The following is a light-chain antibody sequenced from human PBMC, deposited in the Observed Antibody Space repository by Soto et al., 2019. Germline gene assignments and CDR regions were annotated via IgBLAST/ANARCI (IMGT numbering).Light chain of an antibody. V-gene: IGKV3-15*01. CDR3: QQYNNWPRT. CDR1: QSVSSN. CDR2: GVS. Sequence: RVMPQSPGTLSVSPGERATLSCRASQSVSSNLAWYQQKPGQAPRLLIYGVSTRATGIPARLSGSGSGTEFTLTISSLQSEDFAVYYCQQYNNWPRTFDQGTKVDIK. J-gene: IGKJ1*01.